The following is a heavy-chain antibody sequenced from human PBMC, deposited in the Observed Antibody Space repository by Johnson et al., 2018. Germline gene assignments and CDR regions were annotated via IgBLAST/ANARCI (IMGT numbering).Heavy chain of an antibody. CDR1: GYNFINYW. D-gene: IGHD6-19*01. J-gene: IGHJ6*03. CDR3: ARHVEQWLERDSTASQGDYYFYYYMDV. CDR2: IYPGDSDT. V-gene: IGHV5-51*01. Sequence: VQLVQSGAEVTKPGESLKISCKGSGYNFINYWIGWVRQMPGKGLEWMGIIYPGDSDTRYSPSFQGQVTITADKSISTAYLQGSSLKASDTAMYYCARHVEQWLERDSTASQGDYYFYYYMDVWGKGTTVTVSS.